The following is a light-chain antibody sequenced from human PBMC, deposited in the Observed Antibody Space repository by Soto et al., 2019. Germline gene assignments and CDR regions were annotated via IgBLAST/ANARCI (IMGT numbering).Light chain of an antibody. V-gene: IGLV2-8*01. CDR2: EVT. CDR3: SSFASSNTWV. Sequence: QSALTQPPSASGSPGQSVTISCTGTSSDVGAYNYVSWYQQHAGKAPKLVIYEVTKRPSGVPDRLSGSKSANTASLTVSGLQADDEADYYCSSFASSNTWVCGGGITLTVL. CDR1: SSDVGAYNY. J-gene: IGLJ3*02.